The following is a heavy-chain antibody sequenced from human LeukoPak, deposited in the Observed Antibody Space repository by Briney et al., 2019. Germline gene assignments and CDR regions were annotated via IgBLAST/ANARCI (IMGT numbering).Heavy chain of an antibody. Sequence: GGSLRLSCAASGFTFSNYWTSWVRQAPGKGLEWVANIKQDGSETYYVDSMKGRFTISRDNAKNSLYLQMNSLRAEDTAVYYCALYNWNSKRDFEYWGQGTLVTVSS. CDR1: GFTFSNYW. V-gene: IGHV3-7*05. CDR2: IKQDGSET. CDR3: ALYNWNSKRDFEY. J-gene: IGHJ4*02. D-gene: IGHD1-7*01.